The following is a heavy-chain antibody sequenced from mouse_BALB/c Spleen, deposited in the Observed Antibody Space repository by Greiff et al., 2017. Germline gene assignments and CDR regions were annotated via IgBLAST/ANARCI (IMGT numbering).Heavy chain of an antibody. J-gene: IGHJ3*01. V-gene: IGHV5-12-1*01. Sequence: EVKLVESGGGLVKPGGSLKLSCAASGFAFSSYDMSWVRQTPEKRLEWVAYISSGGGSTYYPDTVKGRFTISRDNAKNTLYLQMSSLKSEDTAMYYCARHDYDYDGFAYWGQGTLVTVSA. CDR3: ARHDYDYDGFAY. D-gene: IGHD2-4*01. CDR2: ISSGGGST. CDR1: GFAFSSYD.